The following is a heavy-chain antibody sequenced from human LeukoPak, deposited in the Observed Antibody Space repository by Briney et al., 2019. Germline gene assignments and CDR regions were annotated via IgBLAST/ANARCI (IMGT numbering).Heavy chain of an antibody. D-gene: IGHD3-22*01. J-gene: IGHJ4*02. CDR2: IYHSGST. V-gene: IGHV4-30-2*01. Sequence: PPETLSLTCAVSGGSISSGGYSWSWIRQPPGKGLEWIGYIYHSGSTYYNPSLKSRVTISVDRSKNQFSLKLSSVTAADTAVYYCARAYYYDSSGYYPFDYWGQGTLVTVSS. CDR1: GGSISSGGYS. CDR3: ARAYYYDSSGYYPFDY.